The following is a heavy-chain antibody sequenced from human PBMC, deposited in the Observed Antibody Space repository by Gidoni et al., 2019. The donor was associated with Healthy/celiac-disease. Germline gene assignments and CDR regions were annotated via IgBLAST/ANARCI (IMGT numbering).Heavy chain of an antibody. CDR3: AGGLTTVTTVDY. V-gene: IGHV4-34*01. D-gene: IGHD4-17*01. J-gene: IGHJ4*02. Sequence: QVQLQQWGAGLLKPSETLSLTCAVHGGAFSGYYWSWIRQPPGKGLEWIGEINHSGSTNYNPSLKSRVTISVDTSKDQFSLKLSSVTAADTAVYYCAGGLTTVTTVDYWGQGTLVTVSS. CDR2: INHSGST. CDR1: GGAFSGYY.